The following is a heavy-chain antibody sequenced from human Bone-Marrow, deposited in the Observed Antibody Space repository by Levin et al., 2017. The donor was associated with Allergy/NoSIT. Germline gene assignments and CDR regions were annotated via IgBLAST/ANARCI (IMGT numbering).Heavy chain of an antibody. CDR3: ARGFNWNDYFDY. CDR1: GFTFSSYA. CDR2: LSYDGGNK. V-gene: IGHV3-30-3*01. Sequence: LSLTCAASGFTFSSYAMHWVRQAPGKGLEWVAVLSYDGGNKDYADSVKGRFTISRDTSKNTLFLQMNSLRAEDTAVYYCARGFNWNDYFDYWGQGTLVTVSS. J-gene: IGHJ4*02. D-gene: IGHD1-20*01.